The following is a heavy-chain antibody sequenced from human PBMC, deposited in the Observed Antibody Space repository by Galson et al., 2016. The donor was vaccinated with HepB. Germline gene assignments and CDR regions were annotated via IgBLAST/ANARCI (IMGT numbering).Heavy chain of an antibody. CDR1: GFTFNDYT. Sequence: SLRLSCAASGFTFNDYTMHWVRQAPGKGLEWVSGISCKSDYIGYADSVKGRFTISRDNAKNSLYLQMNSLRTEDTALYYCVKDRAGHSAFGYGMDVWGQGTTVTVSS. V-gene: IGHV3-9*01. CDR2: ISCKSDYI. D-gene: IGHD5-12*01. CDR3: VKDRAGHSAFGYGMDV. J-gene: IGHJ6*02.